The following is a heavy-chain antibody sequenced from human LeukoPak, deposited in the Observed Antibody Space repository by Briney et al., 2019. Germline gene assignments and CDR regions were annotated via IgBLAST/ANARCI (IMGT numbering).Heavy chain of an antibody. Sequence: GGSLRLSCAASGFTFSDYYMGWIRQAPGKGLEWVSYISSSSSYTNYADSVKGRFTISRDNAKNSLYLQMNSLRAEDTAVYYCAREGGGSNWFDPWGQGTLVTVSS. J-gene: IGHJ5*02. V-gene: IGHV3-11*05. D-gene: IGHD2-15*01. CDR3: AREGGGSNWFDP. CDR2: ISSSSSYT. CDR1: GFTFSDYY.